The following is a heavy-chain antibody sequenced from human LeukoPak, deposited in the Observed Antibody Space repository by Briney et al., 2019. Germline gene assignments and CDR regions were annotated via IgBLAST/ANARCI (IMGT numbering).Heavy chain of an antibody. D-gene: IGHD1-1*01. Sequence: GGSLRLSCAGYVFTFSVYCLSWVRQTPGKGLERVSNIKEDGSEKNYVDSVKGRFTISRDNAKNSLYLPMNSLRAEDTGVYYGARGANWSVYHWGQGTLVTVSS. CDR3: ARGANWSVYH. CDR1: VFTFSVYC. J-gene: IGHJ5*02. CDR2: IKEDGSEK. V-gene: IGHV3-7*03.